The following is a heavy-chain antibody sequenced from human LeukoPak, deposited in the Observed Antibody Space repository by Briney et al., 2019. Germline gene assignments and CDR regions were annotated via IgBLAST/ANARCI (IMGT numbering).Heavy chain of an antibody. CDR2: IGPSGTAI. J-gene: IGHJ4*02. CDR3: ARDQTPYY. CDR1: GFTFSSYA. V-gene: IGHV3-48*01. Sequence: GGSLRLSCAASGFTFSSYAMNWVRQAPGRGLEWVSYIGPSGTAIYYADSVKGRFTISRDNARNSLFLQMNSLRAEDTAVYYCARDQTPYYWGQGTLVTVSS.